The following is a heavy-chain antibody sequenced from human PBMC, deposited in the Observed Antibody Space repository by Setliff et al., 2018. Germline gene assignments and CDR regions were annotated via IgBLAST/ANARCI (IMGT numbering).Heavy chain of an antibody. J-gene: IGHJ4*02. CDR3: ARDNTILGATDY. V-gene: IGHV4-34*01. CDR2: INHRGST. D-gene: IGHD1-26*01. CDR1: GGSFSGYY. Sequence: PSETLSLTCAVSGGSFSGYYGSWIRQPPGKGLEWIEEINHRGSTNYSPSLRSRVTISIDASENQFSLKLSSVTAADTAVYYCARDNTILGATDYWGQGALVTVSS.